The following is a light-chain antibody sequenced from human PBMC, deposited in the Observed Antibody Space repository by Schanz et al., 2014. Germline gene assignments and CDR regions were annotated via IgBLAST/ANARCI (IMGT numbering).Light chain of an antibody. CDR1: SSHICSFYD. Sequence: QSVLTQSPSVSGAPCPSFPLSFPGSSSHICSFYDVHWYQQLPGTAPKLLIYGNSNRPSGVPDRFSGSKSGTSPSLAITGLQAEDEADYYCQSYDSSLSAWVFGGGTKLTVL. J-gene: IGLJ3*02. CDR3: QSYDSSLSAWV. CDR2: GNS. V-gene: IGLV1-40*01.